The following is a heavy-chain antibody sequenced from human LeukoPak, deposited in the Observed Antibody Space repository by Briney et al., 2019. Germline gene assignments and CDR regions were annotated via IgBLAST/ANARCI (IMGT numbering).Heavy chain of an antibody. CDR3: ARSLYGDYQNWFDP. CDR1: GGTFSSYA. D-gene: IGHD4-17*01. J-gene: IGHJ5*02. CDR2: IIPIFGTA. V-gene: IGHV1-69*05. Sequence: ASVKVSCKASGGTFSSYAISWVRQAPGQGLEWMGGIIPIFGTANYAQKFQGRVTMTRDTSISTAYMELSRLRSDDTAVYYCARSLYGDYQNWFDPWGQGTLVTVSS.